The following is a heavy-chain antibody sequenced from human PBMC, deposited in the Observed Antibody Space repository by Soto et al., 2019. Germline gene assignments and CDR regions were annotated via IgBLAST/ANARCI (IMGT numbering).Heavy chain of an antibody. CDR3: ARDVPLNYYGSGSYFPSPYGMDV. Sequence: SETLSLTCTVSGGSISSGDYYWSWIRQPPGKGMERIGYIYYSGSTYYNPSLKSRATISVDTSKNQFSLKLSSVTAADTVVYYCARDVPLNYYGSGSYFPSPYGMDVWGQGTTVTVSS. CDR1: GGSISSGDYY. J-gene: IGHJ6*02. CDR2: IYYSGST. V-gene: IGHV4-30-4*01. D-gene: IGHD3-10*01.